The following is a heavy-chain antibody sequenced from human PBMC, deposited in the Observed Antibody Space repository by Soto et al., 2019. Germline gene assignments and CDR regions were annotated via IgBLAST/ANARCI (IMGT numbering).Heavy chain of an antibody. Sequence: PGGSLRLSCTASGFTFSTYAMSWVRQAPGKGLEWVSAISGSGASTYYADSVQGRFTVSRDKYMNTLYLQKSSMRIEDTALYYCARPRGYGVFDAYDIWGQGTMVTVSS. CDR1: GFTFSTYA. CDR3: ARPRGYGVFDAYDI. D-gene: IGHD2-8*01. J-gene: IGHJ3*02. V-gene: IGHV3-23*01. CDR2: ISGSGAST.